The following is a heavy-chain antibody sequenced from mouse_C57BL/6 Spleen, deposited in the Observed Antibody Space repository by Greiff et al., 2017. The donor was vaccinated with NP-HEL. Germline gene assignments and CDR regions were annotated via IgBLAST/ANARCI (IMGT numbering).Heavy chain of an antibody. V-gene: IGHV1-85*01. Sequence: VQLQQSGPELVKPGASVKLSCKASGYTFKSYDINWVKQRPGKGLEWIGWIYPRDGSTEYNEKVTVKATLTVDTSSITAYMELHSLTSEDSAVYFCARERDGYHYWGQGTTLTVSS. J-gene: IGHJ2*01. CDR2: IYPRDGST. CDR1: GYTFKSYD. CDR3: ARERDGYHY. D-gene: IGHD2-3*01.